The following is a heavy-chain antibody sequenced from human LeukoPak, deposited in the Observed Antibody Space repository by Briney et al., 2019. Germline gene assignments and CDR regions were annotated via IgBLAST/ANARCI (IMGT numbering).Heavy chain of an antibody. Sequence: GRSLRLSCAASGFTFSSYAMHWVRQAPGKGLEWVAVISYDGSNKYYADSVKGRFTISRDNSKNTLYLQMNSLRAEDTAVYYCARDRGNYYGSGSSYFDYWGQGTLVTVSS. CDR3: ARDRGNYYGSGSSYFDY. CDR2: ISYDGSNK. J-gene: IGHJ4*02. D-gene: IGHD3-10*01. CDR1: GFTFSSYA. V-gene: IGHV3-30-3*01.